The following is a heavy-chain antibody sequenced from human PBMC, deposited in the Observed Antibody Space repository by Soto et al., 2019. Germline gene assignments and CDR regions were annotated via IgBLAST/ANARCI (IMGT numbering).Heavy chain of an antibody. J-gene: IGHJ6*03. V-gene: IGHV1-18*01. CDR3: ARGRKRLGYCSGGSCPAQRDYHMDV. CDR1: GYTFTSYG. CDR2: ISAYNGNT. Sequence: ASVKVSCKASGYTFTSYGISWVRQAPGQGLEWMGWISAYNGNTNYAQKLQGRVTMTTDTSTSTAYMELRSLRSDDTAVYYCARGRKRLGYCSGGSCPAQRDYHMDVWGRGTTVTVSS. D-gene: IGHD2-15*01.